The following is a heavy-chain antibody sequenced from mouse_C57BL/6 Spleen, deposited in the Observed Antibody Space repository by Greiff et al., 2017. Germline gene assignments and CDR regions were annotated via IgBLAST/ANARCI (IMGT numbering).Heavy chain of an antibody. J-gene: IGHJ1*03. D-gene: IGHD2-4*01. V-gene: IGHV3-8*01. Sequence: DVKLVESGPGLAKPSQTLSLTCSVTGYSIPSDYWNWLRKFPGNQLEYMGYISYSGSTYYNPSLTRRISITRDTSKNQYYLQLNSVTTEDTATYYCARYPRDDDESSPSWYVDVWGTGTTVTVAS. CDR1: GYSIPSDY. CDR3: ARYPRDDDESSPSWYVDV. CDR2: ISYSGST.